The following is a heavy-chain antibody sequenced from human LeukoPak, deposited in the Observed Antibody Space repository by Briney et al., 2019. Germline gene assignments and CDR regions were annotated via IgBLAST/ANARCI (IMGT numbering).Heavy chain of an antibody. D-gene: IGHD3-22*01. CDR1: GFTFSSYS. Sequence: GGSLKLSCAASGFTFSSYSMNRVRQAPGKGLEWVSSISSSSSYIYYADSVKGRFTISRDNAKNSLYLQMNSLRAEDTAVYYCARDFYDSSGYNDAFDIWGQGTMVTVSS. V-gene: IGHV3-21*01. CDR3: ARDFYDSSGYNDAFDI. CDR2: ISSSSSYI. J-gene: IGHJ3*02.